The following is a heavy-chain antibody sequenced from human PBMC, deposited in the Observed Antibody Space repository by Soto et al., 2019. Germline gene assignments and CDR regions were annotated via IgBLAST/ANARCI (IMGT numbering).Heavy chain of an antibody. D-gene: IGHD3-3*01. CDR3: AWSGYFHYYYYGMDV. J-gene: IGHJ6*02. V-gene: IGHV1-69*13. Sequence: GASVKVSCKASGGTFSSYAISWVRQAPGQGLEWVGGIIPIFGTANYAQKFQGRVTITADESTSTAYMELSSLRSEDTAVYYCAWSGYFHYYYYGMDVWGQGTTVTVSS. CDR1: GGTFSSYA. CDR2: IIPIFGTA.